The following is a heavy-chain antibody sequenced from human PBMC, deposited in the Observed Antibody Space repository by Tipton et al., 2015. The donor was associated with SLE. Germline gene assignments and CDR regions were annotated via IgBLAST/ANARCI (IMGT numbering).Heavy chain of an antibody. J-gene: IGHJ6*03. CDR2: IYYSGST. V-gene: IGHV4-59*12. D-gene: IGHD2-2*01. CDR1: GGSISSFY. CDR3: ARDWCSSTSCYGYYYMDV. Sequence: TLSLTCTVSGGSISSFYWSWIRQPPGKGLEWIGYIYYSGSTNYNPSLKSRVTISVDTSKNQFSLKLNSVTAADTAVYYCARDWCSSTSCYGYYYMDVWGKGTTVTVSS.